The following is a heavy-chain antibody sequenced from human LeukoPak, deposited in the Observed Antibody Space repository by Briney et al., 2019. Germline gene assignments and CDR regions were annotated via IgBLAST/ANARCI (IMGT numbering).Heavy chain of an antibody. D-gene: IGHD6-19*01. V-gene: IGHV3-48*03. CDR2: ISSRGTLI. J-gene: IGHJ4*02. CDR3: ARVSGLGWHFDY. CDR1: GFTFSNYE. Sequence: PGGSLRLFCAASGFTFSNYEMNWVRQAPGKGLEWVSFISSRGTLIYYADSVKGRFTISRDDAKSSLFLHMNSLRADDTAVYYCARVSGLGWHFDYWGQGTLVTVSS.